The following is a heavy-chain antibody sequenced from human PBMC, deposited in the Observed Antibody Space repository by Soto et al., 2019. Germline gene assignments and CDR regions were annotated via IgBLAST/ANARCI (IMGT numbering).Heavy chain of an antibody. CDR2: IDSDGSST. J-gene: IGHJ6*02. CDR1: GFTFSSYW. Sequence: GGSLRLSCAASGFTFSSYWMQWVRQPPGKGLVWVSRIDSDGSSTTYADSVKGRFTISRDNAKNALYLETNSLRAEDSAVYYCARWSRPYYGMDVWGQGTTVTVSS. CDR3: ARWSRPYYGMDV. D-gene: IGHD1-26*01. V-gene: IGHV3-74*01.